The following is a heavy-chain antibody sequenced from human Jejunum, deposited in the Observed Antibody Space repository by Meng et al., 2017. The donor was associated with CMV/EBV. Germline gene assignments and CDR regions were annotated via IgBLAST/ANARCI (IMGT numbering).Heavy chain of an antibody. J-gene: IGHJ5*02. CDR3: ARGPVSTSPWWWFDP. CDR2: INWNGGSR. Sequence: FPFDDYAMPWVGQVPGKGLEWVSGINWNGGSRSYADSVKGRFTISRDSATSSLFLQMNSLRAEDTALYYCARGPVSTSPWWWFDPWGQGTLVTVSS. V-gene: IGHV3-20*03. CDR1: FPFDDYA. D-gene: IGHD2-2*01.